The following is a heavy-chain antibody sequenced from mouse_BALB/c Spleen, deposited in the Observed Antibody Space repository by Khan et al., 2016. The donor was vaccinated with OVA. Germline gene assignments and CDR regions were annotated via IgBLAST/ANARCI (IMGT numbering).Heavy chain of an antibody. CDR3: ERIKKIVANYFDY. D-gene: IGHD1-1*01. CDR2: TNPTNGRT. V-gene: IGHV1S81*02. Sequence: QVQLQQSGAELVKAGASVKMSCKASGYTFTSYWMHWVKQRLGQGLEWFAETNPTNGRTYYNEKFKSKATLTVDKSSSKAYMLLSGPTFEDSAVYYCERIKKIVANYFDYWGQGTTLTGSS. CDR1: GYTFTSYW. J-gene: IGHJ2*01.